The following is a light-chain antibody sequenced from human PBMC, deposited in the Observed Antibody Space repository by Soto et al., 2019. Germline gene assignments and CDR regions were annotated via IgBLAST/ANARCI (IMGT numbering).Light chain of an antibody. CDR1: QAISNY. V-gene: IGKV1-17*03. CDR2: AAS. Sequence: DIQMTQSPSAMSASVGGRVTITCRSSQAISNYLAWFQQKPGQVPKRLIYAASTLQSGVPSRFSGSGSGTEFTLTISSLQPDDFATYYCQQYNSYSQTFGQGTKVDIK. J-gene: IGKJ1*01. CDR3: QQYNSYSQT.